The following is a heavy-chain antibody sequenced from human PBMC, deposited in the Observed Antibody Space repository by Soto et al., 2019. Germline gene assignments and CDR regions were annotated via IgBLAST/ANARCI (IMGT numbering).Heavy chain of an antibody. D-gene: IGHD5-18*01. CDR1: AFTFSSYA. CDR2: ISGSGDST. Sequence: EVQLLESGGGLVQQGGSLRLSCAASAFTFSSYAMSWVRQTPRKGLEWVSSISGSGDSTFYADSVKGRFTISRDNSKNTLYLEMSSLRAEVTAIYFCAKDGRIHLYSPPFDYWGQGALVSVTS. V-gene: IGHV3-23*01. J-gene: IGHJ4*02. CDR3: AKDGRIHLYSPPFDY.